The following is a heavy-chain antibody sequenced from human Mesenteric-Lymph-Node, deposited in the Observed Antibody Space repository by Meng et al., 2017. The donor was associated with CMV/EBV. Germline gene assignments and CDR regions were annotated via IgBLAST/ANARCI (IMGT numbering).Heavy chain of an antibody. Sequence: GESLKISCAASGFTFSSYSMNWVRQAPGKGLEWVAFIRFDGINRYYADSVKGRFTISRDNSNNTLYLQMNSLRPEDTAVYYCAKEISGMDVWGQGTTVTVSS. J-gene: IGHJ6*02. CDR3: AKEISGMDV. CDR2: IRFDGINR. V-gene: IGHV3-30*02. CDR1: GFTFSSYS.